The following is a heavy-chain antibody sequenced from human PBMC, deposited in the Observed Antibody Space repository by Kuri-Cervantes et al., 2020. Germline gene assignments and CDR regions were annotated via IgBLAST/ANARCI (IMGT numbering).Heavy chain of an antibody. J-gene: IGHJ6*03. V-gene: IGHV4-59*08. D-gene: IGHD2-2*02. CDR2: IYYSGST. CDR1: GGFIGSYY. CDR3: ARRVPAAIGYYYYYMDV. Sequence: SETLTLTCTVSGGFIGSYYWSWIRQPPGKGLEWIGYIYYSGSTNYNPPLKSRLTITVDTSKNQFSLKLSSVTAADTAVYYCARRVPAAIGYYYYYMDVWGKGTTVTVSS.